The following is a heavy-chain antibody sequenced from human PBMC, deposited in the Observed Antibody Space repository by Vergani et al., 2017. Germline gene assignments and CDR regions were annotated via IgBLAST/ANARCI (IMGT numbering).Heavy chain of an antibody. J-gene: IGHJ6*02. Sequence: EVQLVESGRGLVQPGGSLRLSCAASGFTFSSYSMNWVRQAPGKGLEWVSYISSSSSTIYYADSVKGRFTISRDNAKNSLYLQMNSLRAEDTAVYYCARDQAAPAGAYYGMDVWGQGTTVTVSS. CDR3: ARDQAAPAGAYYGMDV. CDR1: GFTFSSYS. V-gene: IGHV3-48*01. D-gene: IGHD2-15*01. CDR2: ISSSSSTI.